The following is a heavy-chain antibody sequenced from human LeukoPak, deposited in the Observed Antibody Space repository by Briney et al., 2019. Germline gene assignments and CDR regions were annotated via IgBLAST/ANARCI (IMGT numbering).Heavy chain of an antibody. CDR3: ARDEGITIFGVVIEYYFDY. D-gene: IGHD3-3*01. V-gene: IGHV1-18*04. Sequence: ASVKVSCKASGYTFTGYYMHWVRQAPGQGLEWMGWISAYNGNTNYAQKLQGRVTMTTDTSTSTAYMELRSLRSDDTAVYYCARDEGITIFGVVIEYYFDYWGQGTLVTVSS. J-gene: IGHJ4*02. CDR2: ISAYNGNT. CDR1: GYTFTGYY.